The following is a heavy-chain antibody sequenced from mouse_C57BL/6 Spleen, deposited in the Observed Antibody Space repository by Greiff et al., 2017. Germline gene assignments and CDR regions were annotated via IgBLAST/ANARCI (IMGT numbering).Heavy chain of an antibody. V-gene: IGHV1-55*01. CDR1: GYTFTSYW. Sequence: QVHVKQSGAELVKPGASVKMSCKASGYTFTSYWITWVKQRPGQGLEWIGDIYPGSGSTNYNEKFKSKATLTVDTSSSTAYMQLSSLTSEDSAVYHCTRNGNYEGYFENWGQGTPLTVS. CDR2: IYPGSGST. D-gene: IGHD2-1*01. J-gene: IGHJ2*01. CDR3: TRNGNYEGYFEN.